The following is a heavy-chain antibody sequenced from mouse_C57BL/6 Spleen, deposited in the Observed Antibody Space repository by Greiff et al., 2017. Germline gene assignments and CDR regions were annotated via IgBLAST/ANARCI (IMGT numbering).Heavy chain of an antibody. CDR3: TRELRRDYAMDY. Sequence: EVQVVESGEGLVKPGGSLKLSCAASGFTFSSYAMSWVRQTPEKRLEWVAYISSGGDYIYYADTVKGRFTISRDNARNTLYLQMSSLKSEDTAMYYCTRELRRDYAMDYWGQGTSGTVSS. J-gene: IGHJ4*01. V-gene: IGHV5-9-1*02. D-gene: IGHD1-1*01. CDR1: GFTFSSYA. CDR2: ISSGGDYI.